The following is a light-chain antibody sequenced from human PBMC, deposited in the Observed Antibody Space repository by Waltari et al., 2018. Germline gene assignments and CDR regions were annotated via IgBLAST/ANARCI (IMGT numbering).Light chain of an antibody. J-gene: IGKJ1*01. CDR1: QSLLHSDGNTY. CDR3: MQGTYWPRT. CDR2: KVS. V-gene: IGKV2-30*02. Sequence: DVVLTQSPLSLPVTLGQSASISCSSTQSLLHSDGNTYLNWFQQRPGQSPRRLIYKVSNRDSGVPDRFSGSESGTDFTLKISRVEAEDVGVYYCMQGTYWPRTFGQGTKVEIK.